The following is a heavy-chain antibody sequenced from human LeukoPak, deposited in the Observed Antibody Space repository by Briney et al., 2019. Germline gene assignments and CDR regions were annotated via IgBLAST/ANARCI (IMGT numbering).Heavy chain of an antibody. CDR3: ARLAYFSSGWYAQPYYFDY. J-gene: IGHJ4*02. Sequence: KTSETLSLTCAVYGGSFSGYYWSWIRQPPGKGLEWIREINHSGSTNYNPSLKSRVTISVDTSKNQFSLKLSSVTAADTAVYYCARLAYFSSGWYAQPYYFDYWGQGTLVTVSS. V-gene: IGHV4-34*01. CDR1: GGSFSGYY. D-gene: IGHD6-19*01. CDR2: INHSGST.